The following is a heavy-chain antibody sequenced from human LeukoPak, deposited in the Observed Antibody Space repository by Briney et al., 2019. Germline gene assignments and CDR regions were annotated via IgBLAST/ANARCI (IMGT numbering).Heavy chain of an antibody. V-gene: IGHV3-9*01. D-gene: IGHD2-21*02. Sequence: GGSLRLSCAASGFTFDDYAMHWVRQAPGKGLEWVSGISWNSGSIGYADSVKGRFTISRDNAKNSLYLQMNSLRVEDTAMYYCARDGLRRPPTPYCGGDCPLDYWGQGTLVSVSS. CDR1: GFTFDDYA. CDR2: ISWNSGSI. CDR3: ARDGLRRPPTPYCGGDCPLDY. J-gene: IGHJ4*02.